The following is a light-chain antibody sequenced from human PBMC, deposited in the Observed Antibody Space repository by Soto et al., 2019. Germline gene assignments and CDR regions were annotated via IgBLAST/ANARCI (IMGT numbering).Light chain of an antibody. CDR3: QKYSSVPV. CDR1: QDIRNF. CDR2: AAS. J-gene: IGKJ3*01. V-gene: IGKV1-27*01. Sequence: DIQMTQSPTSLSASVGDRVTITCRASQDIRNFVAWHQQKPGKAPKLLIYAASTLQSGVPSRFSGSGSGTDFTLIINSLQPEDVATYSCQKYSSVPVFGPGTKVEIK.